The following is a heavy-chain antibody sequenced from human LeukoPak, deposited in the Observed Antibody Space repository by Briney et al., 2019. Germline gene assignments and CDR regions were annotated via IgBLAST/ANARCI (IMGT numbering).Heavy chain of an antibody. Sequence: PGGSLRLSCAASGFSFNGSAMHWVRQSSGNGLEWLGRIRSKINTYATAYAASVKGRFTISRDDSRNTAYLQMNSLKTEDTAVYYCTRHDEGFGVIIDAFDIWGQGTMVTVSS. D-gene: IGHD3-3*01. J-gene: IGHJ3*02. CDR2: IRSKINTYAT. CDR1: GFSFNGSA. CDR3: TRHDEGFGVIIDAFDI. V-gene: IGHV3-73*01.